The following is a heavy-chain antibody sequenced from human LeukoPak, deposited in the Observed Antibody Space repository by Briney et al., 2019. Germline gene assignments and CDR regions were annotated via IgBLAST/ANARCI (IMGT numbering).Heavy chain of an antibody. V-gene: IGHV4-4*07. CDR2: IYTSGST. D-gene: IGHD1-26*01. Sequence: SSETLSLTCTVSGGSISSYYWSWVRQPAGKGLEWIGRIYTSGSTNYNPSLKSRVTMSVDTSKNQFSLKLSSVTAADTAVYYCARGDKSESYGYYFDYWGQGTLVTVSS. CDR1: GGSISSYY. J-gene: IGHJ4*02. CDR3: ARGDKSESYGYYFDY.